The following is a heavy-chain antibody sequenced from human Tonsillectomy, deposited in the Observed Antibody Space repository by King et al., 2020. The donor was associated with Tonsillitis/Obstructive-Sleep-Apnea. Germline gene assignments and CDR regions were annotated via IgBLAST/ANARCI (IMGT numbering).Heavy chain of an antibody. V-gene: IGHV4-39*01. CDR3: ARRRFGYPFDY. CDR2: IYYSGHT. Sequence: LPLPESGPGLVKPSETLSLTCTVSGGSIVSSTYYWGWIRQAPGKGLEWIGSIYYSGHTYYNPSLKSRVTISVDTSKNQFSLKLSSVTAADTAVYYCARRRFGYPFDYWGQGTLVPVSS. CDR1: GGSIVSSTYY. J-gene: IGHJ4*02. D-gene: IGHD2-2*03.